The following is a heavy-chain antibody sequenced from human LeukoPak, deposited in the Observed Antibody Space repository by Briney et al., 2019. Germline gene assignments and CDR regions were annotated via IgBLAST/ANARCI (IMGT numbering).Heavy chain of an antibody. Sequence: PGGSLRLSCAASGFTFSSYWMSWVRQASGKGLEWVGRIRSKANSYATAYAASVKGRFTISRDDSKNTADLQMNSLKTEDTAVYYCTSRTVTKNYWGQGTLVTVSS. D-gene: IGHD4-17*01. CDR2: IRSKANSYAT. J-gene: IGHJ4*02. CDR3: TSRTVTKNY. V-gene: IGHV3-73*01. CDR1: GFTFSSYW.